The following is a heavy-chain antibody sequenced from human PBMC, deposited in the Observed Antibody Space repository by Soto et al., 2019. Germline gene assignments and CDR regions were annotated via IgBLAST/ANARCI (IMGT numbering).Heavy chain of an antibody. Sequence: QVQLVESGGGVVQPGRSLRLSCAASGVSFNNYAMHWVRQAPGKGLEWVTLISDDGSKKYFADSVKGRFTVSRDNSKNTLFLQMNSLKTEDTAVYYCAKSAHPAAVTLYDFDSWGQGTLVTVSS. CDR2: ISDDGSKK. CDR1: GVSFNNYA. J-gene: IGHJ4*02. V-gene: IGHV3-30*18. CDR3: AKSAHPAAVTLYDFDS. D-gene: IGHD4-17*01.